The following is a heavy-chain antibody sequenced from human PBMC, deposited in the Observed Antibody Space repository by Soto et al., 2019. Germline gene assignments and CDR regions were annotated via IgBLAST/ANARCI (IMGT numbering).Heavy chain of an antibody. D-gene: IGHD6-13*01. CDR2: IYYSGST. CDR1: GGSISSSSYY. Sequence: QLQLQESGPGLVKPSETLSLTCTVSGGSISSSSYYWGWIRQPPGKGLEWIGSIYYSGSTYYNPSLKSRVTISVDTSKNQFSLKLSSVTAADTAVYYCARPGIAAADWFDPWGQGTLVTVSS. J-gene: IGHJ5*02. V-gene: IGHV4-39*01. CDR3: ARPGIAAADWFDP.